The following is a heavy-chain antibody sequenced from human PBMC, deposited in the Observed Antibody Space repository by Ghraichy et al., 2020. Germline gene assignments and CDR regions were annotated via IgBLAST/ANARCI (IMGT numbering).Heavy chain of an antibody. Sequence: GGSLRLSCAASGLTFSSHAMSWVRQAPGKGLEWVSAISPSGGSTYYAASVKGRFTISRDNSENTLYLQMRSPRAEDTAVYYCAKAGVGAVTNGYFDLWGRGTLVTVSS. CDR2: ISPSGGST. J-gene: IGHJ2*01. V-gene: IGHV3-23*01. CDR1: GLTFSSHA. CDR3: AKAGVGAVTNGYFDL. D-gene: IGHD4-11*01.